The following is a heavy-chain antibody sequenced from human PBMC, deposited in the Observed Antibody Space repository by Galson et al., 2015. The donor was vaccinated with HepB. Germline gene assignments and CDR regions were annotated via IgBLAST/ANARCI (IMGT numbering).Heavy chain of an antibody. J-gene: IGHJ4*02. V-gene: IGHV3-23*01. CDR3: AKDRGPITMIVVVLDY. D-gene: IGHD3-22*01. CDR2: ISGSGGST. Sequence: SLRLSCAASGFTFSSYAMSWVRQAPGKGLEWVSAISGSGGSTYYADSVKGRFTISRDNSKNTLYLQMNSLRAEDTAVYYCAKDRGPITMIVVVLDYWGQGTLVTVSS. CDR1: GFTFSSYA.